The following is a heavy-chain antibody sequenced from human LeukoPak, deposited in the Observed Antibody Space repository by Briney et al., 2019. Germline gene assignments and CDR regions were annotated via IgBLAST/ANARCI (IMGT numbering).Heavy chain of an antibody. V-gene: IGHV4-39*01. D-gene: IGHD2-15*01. CDR2: IYYSGNT. CDR1: GDSISTSNSY. CDR3: ARRSFIVVVVAATWFDP. J-gene: IGHJ5*02. Sequence: SETLSLTCTVSGDSISTSNSYWGWIRQPPGKGLEWIGSIYYSGNTYYNASLKSRVTISVDTSKNQFSLKLTSVTAADTAVYYCARRSFIVVVVAATWFDPWGQGTLVTVSS.